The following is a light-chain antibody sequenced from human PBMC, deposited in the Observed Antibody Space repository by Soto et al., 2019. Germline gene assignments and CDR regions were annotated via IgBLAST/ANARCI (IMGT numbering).Light chain of an antibody. CDR2: EVS. V-gene: IGLV2-14*03. CDR3: SSYTATRGV. J-gene: IGLJ1*01. CDR1: SSDFGGYNY. Sequence: QSALTQPRSVSGSPGQSVTISCTGTSSDFGGYNYVSWYQQHPGKAPKLMIYEVSNRPSGVSDRFSGSKSGNTASLTISGLQAEDEADYYCSSYTATRGVFGTGTKLTVL.